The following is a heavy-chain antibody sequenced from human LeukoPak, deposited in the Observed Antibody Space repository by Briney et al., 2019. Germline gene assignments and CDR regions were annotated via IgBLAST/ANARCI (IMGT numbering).Heavy chain of an antibody. CDR3: ARRAYCGGDCTSAYYDYFAMDV. J-gene: IGHJ6*02. V-gene: IGHV5-51*01. CDR1: GYIFSTYC. CDR2: ICPADSDI. D-gene: IGHD2-21*02. Sequence: GESLKISCKGSGYIFSTYCIVWVRQMPGKGLEWMGIICPADSDITYSPSFQGQVTISADKSTSTAYLQWSSLKASDTAMYYCARRAYCGGDCTSAYYDYFAMDVWGQGTTVTVSS.